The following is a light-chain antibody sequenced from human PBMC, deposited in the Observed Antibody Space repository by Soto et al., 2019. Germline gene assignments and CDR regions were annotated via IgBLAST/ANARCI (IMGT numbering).Light chain of an antibody. J-gene: IGLJ2*01. V-gene: IGLV4-60*03. CDR3: ENWDSNTRVV. CDR1: SGHSSYI. Sequence: QLVLTQSSSASASLGSSVKLTCTLSSGHSSYIIAWHQQQPGKAPRYLMKLEGSGSYNKGSGVPDRFSGSSSGADRYLTISNLQSEDEADYYCENWDSNTRVVFGGGTKLTVL. CDR2: LEGSGSY.